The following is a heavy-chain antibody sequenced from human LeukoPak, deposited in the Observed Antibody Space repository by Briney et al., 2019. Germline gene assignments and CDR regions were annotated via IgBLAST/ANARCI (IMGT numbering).Heavy chain of an antibody. D-gene: IGHD5-12*01. CDR1: GGTFSSYA. CDR2: IIPIFGTA. J-gene: IGHJ3*02. Sequence: SVKVSCKASGGTFSSYAIRWVRQAPGLGFGWMGGIIPIFGTANYAQKFQGRVTSPTDESTSTAYMELSSLRSEHTAVYHCARDRGRDSGYDFAFYIWGQGTMVTVSS. CDR3: ARDRGRDSGYDFAFYI. V-gene: IGHV1-69*05.